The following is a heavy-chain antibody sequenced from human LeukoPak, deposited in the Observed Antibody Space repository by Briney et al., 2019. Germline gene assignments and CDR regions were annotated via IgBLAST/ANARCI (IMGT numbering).Heavy chain of an antibody. Sequence: GESLKISWKGSGYSFTSYWIGWVRQMPGKSLEWRGIIYPVDSDTRYSPSFQGQVTISDDKSISTDYLQWSSLKASDAAMYYCARSMVRGVIMNGWYYCYGMDVWGQGTTVTVSS. J-gene: IGHJ6*02. CDR3: ARSMVRGVIMNGWYYCYGMDV. V-gene: IGHV5-51*01. CDR1: GYSFTSYW. D-gene: IGHD3-10*01. CDR2: IYPVDSDT.